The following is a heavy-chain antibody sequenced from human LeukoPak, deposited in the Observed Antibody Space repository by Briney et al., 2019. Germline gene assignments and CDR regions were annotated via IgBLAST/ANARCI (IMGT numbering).Heavy chain of an antibody. CDR2: ISSNGDST. CDR1: GFTFSFYA. J-gene: IGHJ3*01. Sequence: QPGESLRLSCSASGFTFSFYALHWVRQAPGRGLECVSGISSNGDSTYYPDSVRGRFTISRDNSKNTLYLQMSSLRVEDTAVYYCVKVGGYTGYQTDAFDVWGQGTMVTVSS. CDR3: VKVGGYTGYQTDAFDV. D-gene: IGHD5-12*01. V-gene: IGHV3-64D*09.